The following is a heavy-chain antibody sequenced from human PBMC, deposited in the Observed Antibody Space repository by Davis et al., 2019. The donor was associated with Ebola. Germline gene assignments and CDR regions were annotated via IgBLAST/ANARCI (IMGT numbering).Heavy chain of an antibody. CDR1: GYTFTGYY. V-gene: IGHV1-2*04. D-gene: IGHD3-22*01. CDR2: INPNSGGT. Sequence: ASVKVSCKASGYTFTGYYMHWVRQAPGQGLEWMGWINPNSGGTNYAQKFQGWVTMTRDTSISTAYMELSSLRSEDTAVYYCARDRYSDGSGYFFEQSHWGQGTLVTVSS. CDR3: ARDRYSDGSGYFFEQSH. J-gene: IGHJ4*02.